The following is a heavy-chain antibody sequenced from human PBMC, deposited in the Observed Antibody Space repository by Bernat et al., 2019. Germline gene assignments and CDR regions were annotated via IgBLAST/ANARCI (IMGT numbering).Heavy chain of an antibody. Sequence: QVQLVESGGGVVQPGRSLRLSCAASGFTFSSYGMHWVRQAPGKGLEWVAVIWYDGSNKYYADSVKGRFTISRDNSKNTLYLQMNSLRAEDTAVYYCARDFDDYVWGSYRGWFDPWGQGTLVTVSS. CDR3: ARDFDDYVWGSYRGWFDP. V-gene: IGHV3-33*01. CDR2: IWYDGSNK. D-gene: IGHD3-16*02. J-gene: IGHJ5*02. CDR1: GFTFSSYG.